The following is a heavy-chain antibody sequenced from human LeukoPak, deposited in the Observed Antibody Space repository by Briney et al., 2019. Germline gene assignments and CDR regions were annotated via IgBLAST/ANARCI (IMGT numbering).Heavy chain of an antibody. Sequence: GASVKVSCKASGYTFTSYGISWVRQAPGQGLEWMGWISAYNGNTNYAQKLQGRVTMTTDTSTSTAYMELRSLRSDDTAVYYCARDLLQFLEWSFDYWGQGTLVTVSS. J-gene: IGHJ4*02. CDR1: GYTFTSYG. V-gene: IGHV1-18*01. CDR2: ISAYNGNT. CDR3: ARDLLQFLEWSFDY. D-gene: IGHD3-3*01.